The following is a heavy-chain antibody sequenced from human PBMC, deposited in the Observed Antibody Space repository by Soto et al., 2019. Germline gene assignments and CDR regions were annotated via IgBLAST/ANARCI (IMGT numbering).Heavy chain of an antibody. D-gene: IGHD6-19*01. Sequence: QVTLKESGPVLVKSTETLTLTCTVSGFSLSNTRMGVSWIRQPPGKALEWLAHIFSDDEKSYSTSLKSRLTISKDTSKSQVVLTMTNMDPVDTATYYCTRGETTGYSSGWYWFDPCGQGTLVTVSS. J-gene: IGHJ5*02. CDR2: IFSDDEK. CDR3: TRGETTGYSSGWYWFDP. CDR1: GFSLSNTRMG. V-gene: IGHV2-26*01.